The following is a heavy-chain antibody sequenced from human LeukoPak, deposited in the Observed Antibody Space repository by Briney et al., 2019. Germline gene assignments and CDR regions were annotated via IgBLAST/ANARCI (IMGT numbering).Heavy chain of an antibody. Sequence: ASVKVSCKVSGYTLTELSMHWVRQAPGKGLEWMGGFDPEDGETIYAQKFQGRVTMTEDTSTDTAYMELSSLRSEDTAVYYCATWTRQSGSPHTYYYGMDVWGQGTTVTVSS. CDR3: ATWTRQSGSPHTYYYGMDV. D-gene: IGHD1-26*01. J-gene: IGHJ6*02. CDR1: GYTLTELS. V-gene: IGHV1-24*01. CDR2: FDPEDGET.